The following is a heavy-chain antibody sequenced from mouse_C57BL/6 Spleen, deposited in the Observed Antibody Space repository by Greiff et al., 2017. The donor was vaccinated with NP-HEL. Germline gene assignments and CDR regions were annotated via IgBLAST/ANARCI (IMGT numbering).Heavy chain of an antibody. CDR1: GYTFTGYW. Sequence: VQLQQSGAELMKPGASVKLSCKATGYTFTGYWIEWVKQRPGHGLEWIGEILPGSGSTNYNEKFKGKATFTADTSSNTAYMQLSSLTTEDSAIYYCARGDYDGYYGRSCYCDYWGQGTTLTVSS. CDR3: ARGDYDGYYGRSCYCDY. J-gene: IGHJ2*01. V-gene: IGHV1-9*01. CDR2: ILPGSGST. D-gene: IGHD2-3*01.